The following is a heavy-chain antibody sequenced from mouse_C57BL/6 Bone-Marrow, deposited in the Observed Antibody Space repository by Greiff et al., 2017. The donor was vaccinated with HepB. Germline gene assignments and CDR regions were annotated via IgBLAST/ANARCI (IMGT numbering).Heavy chain of an antibody. Sequence: EVNVVESGEGLVKPGGSLKLSCAASGFTFSSYAMSWVRQTPEKRLEWVAYISSGGDYIYYADTVKGRFTMSRDNARNTLYLQMSSLKSEDTAMYYCARSSITTVRGSMDYWGQGTAVTVSA. J-gene: IGHJ4*01. D-gene: IGHD1-1*01. V-gene: IGHV5S21*01. CDR3: ARSSITTVRGSMDY. CDR2: ISSGGDYI. CDR1: GFTFSSYA.